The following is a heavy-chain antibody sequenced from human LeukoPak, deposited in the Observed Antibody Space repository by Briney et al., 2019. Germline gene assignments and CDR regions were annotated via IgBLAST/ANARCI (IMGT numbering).Heavy chain of an antibody. V-gene: IGHV3-30*02. CDR2: IRYDGSDK. J-gene: IGHJ4*02. D-gene: IGHD2-15*01. CDR3: AKDGRWSFDY. Sequence: PGGSLRLSCAASGFTFSSYGMHWVRQAPGKGLEWVAYIRYDGSDKYYADSVKGRFAISRDNTKNRVYLQMNTLRAEDTAMYYCAKDGRWSFDYWGQGTLVTVSS. CDR1: GFTFSSYG.